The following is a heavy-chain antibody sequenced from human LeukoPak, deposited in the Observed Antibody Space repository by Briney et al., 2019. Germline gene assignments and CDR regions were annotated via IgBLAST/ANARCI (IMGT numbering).Heavy chain of an antibody. D-gene: IGHD2-15*01. CDR1: GDRVSSNSAA. CDR3: AREEVVEPATHCYGMDV. V-gene: IGHV6-1*01. Sequence: SQTLSLTCAISGDRVSSNSAAWNWIRQSPSRGLEWLGRTYYRSKWYNDYVGSVKSRIIINADTSKNQFSLQLNSVTPEDTAVYYCAREEVVEPATHCYGMDVWGQGTTVTVSS. J-gene: IGHJ6*02. CDR2: TYYRSKWYN.